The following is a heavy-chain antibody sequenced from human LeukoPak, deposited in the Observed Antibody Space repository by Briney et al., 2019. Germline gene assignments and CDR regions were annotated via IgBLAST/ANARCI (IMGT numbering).Heavy chain of an antibody. V-gene: IGHV1-8*01. Sequence: ASVKVSCKASGYTFTSYDINWVRQATGQGLEWMGWMNPNSGNTGYAQKFQGRVTMTRDTSTSTVYMELSSLRSEDTAVYYCARAQSVTMIVGGWFDPWGQGTLVTVSS. CDR1: GYTFTSYD. J-gene: IGHJ5*02. CDR3: ARAQSVTMIVGGWFDP. CDR2: MNPNSGNT. D-gene: IGHD3-22*01.